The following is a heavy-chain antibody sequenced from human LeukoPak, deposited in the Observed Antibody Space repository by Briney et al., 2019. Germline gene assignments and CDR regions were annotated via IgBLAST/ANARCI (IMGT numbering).Heavy chain of an antibody. CDR1: GYTFTGYY. D-gene: IGHD2-15*01. CDR3: ARADCSGGSCYGFDY. CDR2: INPNSGGT. Sequence: ASVKVSCKASGYTFTGYYMHWVRQAPGQGLEWMGWINPNSGGTNYAQKFQGRVTMTRDTSISTAYMELSRLRSGDTAVYYCARADCSGGSCYGFDYWGQGTLVTVSS. V-gene: IGHV1-2*02. J-gene: IGHJ4*02.